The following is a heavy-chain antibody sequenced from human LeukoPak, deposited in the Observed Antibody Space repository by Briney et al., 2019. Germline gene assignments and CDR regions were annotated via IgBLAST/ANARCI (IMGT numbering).Heavy chain of an antibody. CDR2: IRSKTEGETK. V-gene: IGHV3-15*01. CDR3: ATGVVTGTSR. J-gene: IGHJ4*02. Sequence: GGSRRLSCAVSRITFRNAWMSWVRQAPGKGLEWVARIRSKTEGETKEYAASVKGRFTISRDDSRSRLYLQMNSLKTEDTAVYYCATGVVTGTSRWGQGTLVTVSS. D-gene: IGHD1-1*01. CDR1: RITFRNAW.